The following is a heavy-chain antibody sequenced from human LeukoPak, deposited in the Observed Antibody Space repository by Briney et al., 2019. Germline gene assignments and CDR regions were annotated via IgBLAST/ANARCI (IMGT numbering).Heavy chain of an antibody. Sequence: GRSLRLSCAASGFTFSSYGMHWVRQAPGKGLEWVAVISYDGSNKYYADSVKGRFTISRDNSKNTLYLQMNSLRAEDTAVYYCAKAQAANSSGWYNCYFDYWGQGTLVTVSS. CDR3: AKAQAANSSGWYNCYFDY. J-gene: IGHJ4*02. CDR2: ISYDGSNK. CDR1: GFTFSSYG. V-gene: IGHV3-30*18. D-gene: IGHD6-19*01.